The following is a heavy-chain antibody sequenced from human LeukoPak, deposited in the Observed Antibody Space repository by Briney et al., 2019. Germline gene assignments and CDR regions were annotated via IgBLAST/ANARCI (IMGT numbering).Heavy chain of an antibody. Sequence: ASVKVSCKASGYTFTSYYMHWVRQAPGQGLEWMGIINPSGGSTSYAQKFQGRVTMTRDMSTSTVYMELSSLRSEDTAVYYCARGPGALGYCSGGSCYSLSTPTGHDYWGQGTLVTVSS. CDR3: ARGPGALGYCSGGSCYSLSTPTGHDY. CDR2: INPSGGST. D-gene: IGHD2-15*01. J-gene: IGHJ4*02. V-gene: IGHV1-46*01. CDR1: GYTFTSYY.